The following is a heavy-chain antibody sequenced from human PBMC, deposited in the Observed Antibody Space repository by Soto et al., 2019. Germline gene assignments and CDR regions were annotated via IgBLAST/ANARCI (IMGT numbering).Heavy chain of an antibody. Sequence: QVQLVQSGAEVKKPGASVKVSCKASGYTFTSYGISWVRQAPGQGLEWMGWISAYNGNTNYAQKLQGRVTMTTDTSTXXAXKXXRSLRSDDTAVYYCARDDNPRYSSPNYYYYYGMDVWGQGTTVTVSS. V-gene: IGHV1-18*01. J-gene: IGHJ6*02. D-gene: IGHD6-19*01. CDR2: ISAYNGNT. CDR3: ARDDNPRYSSPNYYYYYGMDV. CDR1: GYTFTSYG.